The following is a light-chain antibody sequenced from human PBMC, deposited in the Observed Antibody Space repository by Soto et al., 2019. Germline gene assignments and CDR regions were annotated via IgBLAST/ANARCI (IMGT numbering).Light chain of an antibody. CDR3: RQSYSTTWT. J-gene: IGKJ1*01. CDR2: AAS. Sequence: IQMTQSPSSLSASVGDRVTITCRASQGISTYLNWYQQKPGKAPKLLIYAASSLQSGVPSRFSGSGSETDFTLTISSLQPEDFATYSCRQSYSTTWTFGQGTKV. CDR1: QGISTY. V-gene: IGKV1-39*01.